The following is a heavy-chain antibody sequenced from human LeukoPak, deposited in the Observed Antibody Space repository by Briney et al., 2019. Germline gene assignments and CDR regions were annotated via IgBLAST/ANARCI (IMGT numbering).Heavy chain of an antibody. CDR3: ARHRYSSSWDFDY. Sequence: GASVKVSCKASGYTFTSYDINWVRQATGQGLEWMGWMNPNSGNTGYAQKFQGRVTMTRDTSISTAYMELSRLRSDDTAVYYCARHRYSSSWDFDYWGQGTLVTVSS. J-gene: IGHJ4*02. CDR1: GYTFTSYD. V-gene: IGHV1-8*01. CDR2: MNPNSGNT. D-gene: IGHD6-13*01.